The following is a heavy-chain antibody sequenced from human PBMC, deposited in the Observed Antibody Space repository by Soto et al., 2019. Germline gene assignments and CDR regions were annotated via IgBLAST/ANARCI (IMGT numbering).Heavy chain of an antibody. V-gene: IGHV3-23*01. CDR1: GFTFSSYV. CDR2: ISDSGGTT. Sequence: SGGSLRLSCAASGFTFSSYVMTWVRQTPGKGLEWVSVISDSGGTTDYADSVQGRFTISRDNSKNTLYLQMNSLRAEDTAVYYCAKTLDSTSLYYFDSWGQGTLVTVSS. CDR3: AKTLDSTSLYYFDS. D-gene: IGHD2-2*01. J-gene: IGHJ4*02.